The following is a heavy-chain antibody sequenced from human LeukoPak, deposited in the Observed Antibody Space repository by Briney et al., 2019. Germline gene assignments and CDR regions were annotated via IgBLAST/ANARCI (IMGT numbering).Heavy chain of an antibody. D-gene: IGHD3-10*01. CDR1: GFTFSSYA. CDR2: ISASGGST. Sequence: GGSLGLSCAASGFTFSSYAMTWVRQAPGKGLEWVSAISASGGSTYYADSVKGRFTISRDNAKNSLYLQMNSLRAEDTAVYYCAELGITMIGGVWGKGTTVTISS. J-gene: IGHJ6*04. CDR3: AELGITMIGGV. V-gene: IGHV3-23*01.